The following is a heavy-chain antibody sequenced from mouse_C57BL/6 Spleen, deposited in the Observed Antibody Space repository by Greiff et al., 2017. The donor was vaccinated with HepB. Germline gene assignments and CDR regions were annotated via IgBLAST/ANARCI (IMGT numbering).Heavy chain of an antibody. CDR2: TDPETGGT. Sequence: VKLMESGAELVRPGASVTLSCKASGYTFTDYEMHWVKQTPVHGLEWIGATDPETGGTAYNQKFKGKAILTADKSSSTAYMELRSLTSEDSAVYYCTRGEGVYFDYWGQGTTLTVSS. CDR1: GYTFTDYE. V-gene: IGHV1-15*01. CDR3: TRGEGVYFDY. J-gene: IGHJ2*01.